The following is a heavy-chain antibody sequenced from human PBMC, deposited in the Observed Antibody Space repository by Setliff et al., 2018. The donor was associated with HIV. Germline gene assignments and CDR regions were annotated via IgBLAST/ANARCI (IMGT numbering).Heavy chain of an antibody. CDR1: GYTFISYA. V-gene: IGHV1-3*01. D-gene: IGHD3-10*01. J-gene: IGHJ4*02. CDR2: ITGGSGNT. CDR3: ARKGSGSSFDFEY. Sequence: ASVKVSCKASGYTFISYAIHWVRQAPGQSLEWMGWITGGSGNTKYSEKFQGRVILTRDTSASTAYMELSSLRSEDTAVYYCARKGSGSSFDFEYWGQGTLVTVSS.